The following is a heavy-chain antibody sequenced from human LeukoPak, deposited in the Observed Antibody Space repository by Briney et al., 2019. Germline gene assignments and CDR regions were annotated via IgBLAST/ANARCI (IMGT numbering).Heavy chain of an antibody. J-gene: IGHJ4*02. CDR2: IYHSGST. CDR1: GGSISSGGYS. CDR3: ASQYGSGSYPEGD. Sequence: SETLSLTCAVSGGSISSGGYSWSWIRQPPGKGLEWIGYIYHSGSTYYNPSLKSRVTISVDTSKNQFSLKLSSVTAADTAVYYCASQYGSGSYPEGDWGQGTLVTVSS. D-gene: IGHD3-10*01. V-gene: IGHV4-30-2*01.